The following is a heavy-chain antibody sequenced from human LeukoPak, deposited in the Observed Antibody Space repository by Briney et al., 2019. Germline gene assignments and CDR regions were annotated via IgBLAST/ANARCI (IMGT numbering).Heavy chain of an antibody. J-gene: IGHJ4*02. CDR3: ARDRGDDFWGGFDY. CDR1: VYTFTVYY. CDR2: IKPNSGAI. D-gene: IGHD3-3*01. Sequence: ASVTVSCTASVYTFTVYYIHWVRQAPGQGLEWMGWIKPNSGAIDYAQRFQGRVTVTRDTSISTAYMQLSGLRSDDTAVYYCARDRGDDFWGGFDYWGQGTLVTVSS. V-gene: IGHV1-2*02.